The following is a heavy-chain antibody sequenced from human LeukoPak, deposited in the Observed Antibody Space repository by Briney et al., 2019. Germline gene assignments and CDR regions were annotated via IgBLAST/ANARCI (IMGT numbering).Heavy chain of an antibody. CDR1: GITVSTNY. Sequence: GGSLRLSCAASGITVSTNYMTWVRQAPGKGLEWVSVIHSGGTTSYVDSVKGRFTISRDNSKNTLYLQMNSLRAEDTAVYFCARVGGFYYFDHWGQGTLVTVSS. D-gene: IGHD2/OR15-2a*01. CDR3: ARVGGFYYFDH. J-gene: IGHJ4*02. V-gene: IGHV3-53*05. CDR2: IHSGGTT.